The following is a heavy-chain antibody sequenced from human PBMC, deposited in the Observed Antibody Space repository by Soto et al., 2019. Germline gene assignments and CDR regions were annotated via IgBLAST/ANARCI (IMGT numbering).Heavy chain of an antibody. CDR1: GASISTYY. CDR2: ISYSGST. Sequence: SETLSLTCTVSGASISTYYWSWIRQPPGKGLEWIGYISYSGSTNYNPSLKSRVTISFDASKNEISLQVRSATAADAAVYYCARFRGDGYYNFWGQGTLVTVSS. D-gene: IGHD3-9*01. J-gene: IGHJ4*02. V-gene: IGHV4-59*01. CDR3: ARFRGDGYYNF.